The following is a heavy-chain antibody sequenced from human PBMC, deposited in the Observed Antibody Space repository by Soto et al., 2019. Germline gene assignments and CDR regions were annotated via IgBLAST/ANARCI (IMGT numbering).Heavy chain of an antibody. CDR2: ISGSGGST. J-gene: IGHJ6*02. CDR3: AKDLSSRSSFYQGYYYYGMDV. Sequence: GGSLRLSCAAFGFTFSSYAMSWVRQAPGKGLEWVSAISGSGGSTYYADSVKGRFTISRDNSKNTLYLQMNSLRAEDTAAYYCAKDLSSRSSFYQGYYYYGMDVWGQGTTVTVSS. D-gene: IGHD6-6*01. V-gene: IGHV3-23*01. CDR1: GFTFSSYA.